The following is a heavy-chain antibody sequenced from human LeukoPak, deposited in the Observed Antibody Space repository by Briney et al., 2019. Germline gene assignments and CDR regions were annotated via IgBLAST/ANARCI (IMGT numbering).Heavy chain of an antibody. Sequence: GGSLRLSCAASGFTFSSYSMNWVRQAPGKGLEWVSYISSSSSTIYYADSVKGRFTISRDNAKNSLYLQMNSLRAEDTAVYYCARDPPKGLWFGEFDAFDIWGQGTMVTVSS. D-gene: IGHD3-10*01. J-gene: IGHJ3*02. CDR2: ISSSSSTI. CDR1: GFTFSSYS. V-gene: IGHV3-48*04. CDR3: ARDPPKGLWFGEFDAFDI.